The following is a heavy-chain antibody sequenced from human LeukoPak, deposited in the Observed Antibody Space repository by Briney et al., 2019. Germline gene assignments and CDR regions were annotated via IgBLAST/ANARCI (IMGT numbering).Heavy chain of an antibody. CDR1: GFTFSSYA. D-gene: IGHD2-2*01. Sequence: GGSLRLSCAASGFTFSSYAMSWVRQAPGKGLEWVSAISGSGGSTYYADSVKGRFTISRDDSKNTLYLQVNSLRAEDTAVYYCAKALLVVPADLFDYWGQGTLVTVSS. J-gene: IGHJ4*02. CDR3: AKALLVVPADLFDY. V-gene: IGHV3-23*01. CDR2: ISGSGGST.